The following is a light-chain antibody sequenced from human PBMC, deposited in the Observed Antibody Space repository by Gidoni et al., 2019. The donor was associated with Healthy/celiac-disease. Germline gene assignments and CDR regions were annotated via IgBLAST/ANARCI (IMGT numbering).Light chain of an antibody. J-gene: IGKJ2*01. Sequence: DIQMTQPPSSLSASVGDRVTITCRARQSISSYLNWYQQKPGKVPTLLIYAASSLHGGVPSSFGGSGSGSVFSLSICGLQPEDFATSSCQRSYSTLYTFGPGTKLEIK. CDR1: QSISSY. V-gene: IGKV1-39*01. CDR2: AAS. CDR3: QRSYSTLYT.